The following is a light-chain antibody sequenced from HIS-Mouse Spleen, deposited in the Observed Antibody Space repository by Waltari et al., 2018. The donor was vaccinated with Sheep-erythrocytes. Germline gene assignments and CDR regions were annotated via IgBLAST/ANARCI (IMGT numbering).Light chain of an antibody. J-gene: IGKJ2*02. CDR3: QQYNNWPPGT. CDR1: QSVSSN. V-gene: IGKV3-15*01. Sequence: EIVMTQSPATLSMSPGARATLSCRASQSVSSNLAWYQQKPGQAPRLLIYGASTRATGIPARFSGSGSGTEFTLTISSMQSEDFAVYYCQQYNNWPPGTFGQGTKLEIK. CDR2: GAS.